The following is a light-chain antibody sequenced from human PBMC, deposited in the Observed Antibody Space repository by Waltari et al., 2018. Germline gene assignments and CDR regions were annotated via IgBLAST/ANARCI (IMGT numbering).Light chain of an antibody. CDR1: QSVLYSSNNENC. CDR2: WAS. J-gene: IGKJ1*01. Sequence: DIVMTQSPDSLAVSLGERATINCKSSQSVLYSSNNENCLAWYQQKPGHPPKLLIYWASSRESGVPDRFSGSGSGTDFTLTISSLQAEDVAVYYCQQYYSSPRTFGQGTKVEIK. CDR3: QQYYSSPRT. V-gene: IGKV4-1*01.